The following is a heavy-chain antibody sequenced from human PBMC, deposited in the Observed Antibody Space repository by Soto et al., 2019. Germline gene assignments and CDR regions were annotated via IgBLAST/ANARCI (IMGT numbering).Heavy chain of an antibody. Sequence: GASVKVSCKTSGYTFSNYGINWVRQAPGQGLEWMGWISAYNGNTNFAQKLQGRVSLTTDTFSTTAYMELRSLTSDDTAVYYCARDLVPGYTGFSDYWGQGTLVTVSS. CDR1: GYTFSNYG. CDR2: ISAYNGNT. D-gene: IGHD5-12*01. V-gene: IGHV1-18*01. CDR3: ARDLVPGYTGFSDY. J-gene: IGHJ4*02.